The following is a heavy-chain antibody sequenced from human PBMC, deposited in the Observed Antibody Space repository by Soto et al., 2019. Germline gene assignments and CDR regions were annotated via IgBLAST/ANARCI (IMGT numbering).Heavy chain of an antibody. J-gene: IGHJ3*02. D-gene: IGHD2-15*01. CDR1: GGTFSSYA. V-gene: IGHV1-69*13. CDR3: ARVASGLLGYCRGGSWASGAFDI. Sequence: AASVKVSCKASGGTFSSYAISWVRQAPGQGLEWMGGIIPIFGTANYAQKFQGRVTITADESTSTAYMELSSLRSEDTAVYYCARVASGLLGYCRGGSWASGAFDIWGQGTMVTVSS. CDR2: IIPIFGTA.